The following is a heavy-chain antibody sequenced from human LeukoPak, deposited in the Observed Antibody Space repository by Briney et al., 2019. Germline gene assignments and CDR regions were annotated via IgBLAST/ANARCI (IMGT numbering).Heavy chain of an antibody. CDR2: IYYSGSI. Sequence: SETLSLTCTVSGGSISSGGYYWSWIRQHPGKGLEWIGYIYYSGSIYYNPSLKSRVTISVDTSKNQFSLKLSSVTAADTAAYYCARARLTDYSGYPRDAFDIWGQGTMVTVSS. CDR3: ARARLTDYSGYPRDAFDI. CDR1: GGSISSGGYY. V-gene: IGHV4-31*03. D-gene: IGHD5-12*01. J-gene: IGHJ3*02.